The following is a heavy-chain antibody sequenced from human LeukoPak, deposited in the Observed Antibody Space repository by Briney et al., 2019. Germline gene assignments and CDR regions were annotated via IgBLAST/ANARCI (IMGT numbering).Heavy chain of an antibody. CDR1: GGSISSSSYY. D-gene: IGHD2-2*01. V-gene: IGHV4-39*07. Sequence: PSETLSLTCTVSGGSISSSSYYWGWIRQPPEKGLEWIGSIYYSGSTYYNPSLKNRVTMSIDTSKNQFSLKLSSVTAADTAVYFCARDLYCSSTSCYPSSYWYFDFWGRGTLVTVSS. CDR3: ARDLYCSSTSCYPSSYWYFDF. CDR2: IYYSGST. J-gene: IGHJ2*01.